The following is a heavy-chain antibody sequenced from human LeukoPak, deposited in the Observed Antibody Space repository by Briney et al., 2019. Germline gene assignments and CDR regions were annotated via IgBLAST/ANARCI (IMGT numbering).Heavy chain of an antibody. Sequence: GESLKISCKGSGYSFTTYWIGWVRQMPGKGLEWIGIIYPGDSDTRYSPSFQGHVSISADKSITTAYLQWSSLKASDTAMYFCARLRYCSGGSCYGDYWGQGTLVTVSS. D-gene: IGHD2-15*01. V-gene: IGHV5-51*01. CDR1: GYSFTTYW. CDR3: ARLRYCSGGSCYGDY. J-gene: IGHJ4*02. CDR2: IYPGDSDT.